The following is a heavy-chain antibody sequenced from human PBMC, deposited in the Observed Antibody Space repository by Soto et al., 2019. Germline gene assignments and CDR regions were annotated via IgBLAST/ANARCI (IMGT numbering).Heavy chain of an antibody. D-gene: IGHD6-19*01. CDR2: INAGTGDT. J-gene: IGHJ6*02. Sequence: ASVKVTCKDSGYTFTGYAIHWVRQAPGQRIEWMGWINAGTGDTKYSQKFQGRVTITRDTSASTAYMELRSLRFDDTAVYYCARDRGYSSGWYAGGDHHDRLAVWAQGTTDLVSS. CDR1: GYTFTGYA. CDR3: ARDRGYSSGWYAGGDHHDRLAV. V-gene: IGHV1-3*01.